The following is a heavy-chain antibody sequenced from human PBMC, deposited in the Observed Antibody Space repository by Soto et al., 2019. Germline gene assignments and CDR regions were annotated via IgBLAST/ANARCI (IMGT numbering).Heavy chain of an antibody. CDR2: ISGSGGST. J-gene: IGHJ5*02. Sequence: GGSLRLSCAASGFTFSIYAMSWVRHAPGKGLEWVSAISGSGGSTYYADSVKGRFTISRDNSKNTLYLQMNSLRAEDTAVYYCAKDRTMIVVTNWFDPWGQGTLVTVSS. V-gene: IGHV3-23*01. CDR1: GFTFSIYA. CDR3: AKDRTMIVVTNWFDP. D-gene: IGHD3-22*01.